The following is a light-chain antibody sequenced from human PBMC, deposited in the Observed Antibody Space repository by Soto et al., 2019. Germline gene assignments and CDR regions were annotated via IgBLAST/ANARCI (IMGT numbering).Light chain of an antibody. CDR1: QSISSY. CDR3: QQSYSTPYT. CDR2: AAS. J-gene: IGKJ2*01. V-gene: IGKV1-39*01. Sequence: DIQMTQSPSSLSASVGDRVTITCRASQSISSYLNWYQQKPGIAPKLLIYAASSLQSGVPSRFSGSGPGTDFTLTISSLQPDDFATYYCQQSYSTPYTFGQGTKVDIK.